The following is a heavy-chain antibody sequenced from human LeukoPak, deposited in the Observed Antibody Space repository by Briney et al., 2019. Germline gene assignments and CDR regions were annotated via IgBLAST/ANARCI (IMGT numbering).Heavy chain of an antibody. D-gene: IGHD3-3*01. CDR2: ISSSGSTI. Sequence: GGSLRLSCAASGFTFSDYYMSWIRQAPGKGLEWVSYISSSGSTIYYADSVKGRFTISRDNAKNSLYLQMNSLRAEDTAVYYCARSPNQELDFWSGYYGANPIAYFDYWGQGTLVTVSS. V-gene: IGHV3-11*01. CDR3: ARSPNQELDFWSGYYGANPIAYFDY. J-gene: IGHJ4*02. CDR1: GFTFSDYY.